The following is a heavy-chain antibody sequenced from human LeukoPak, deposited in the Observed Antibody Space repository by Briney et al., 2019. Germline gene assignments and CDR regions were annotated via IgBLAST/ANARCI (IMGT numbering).Heavy chain of an antibody. J-gene: IGHJ3*02. V-gene: IGHV4-34*01. D-gene: IGHD3-10*01. Sequence: GSLRLSCAASGFTFDTYSMSWVRHPPGKGLEWIGEINRSGSPNYNPSLKSRVTISIDTSKNQFSLKLSPVTAADTAVYYCARDLSDYYGSGSYRPIDAFDIWGQGTMVTVSS. CDR1: GFTFDTYS. CDR3: ARDLSDYYGSGSYRPIDAFDI. CDR2: INRSGSP.